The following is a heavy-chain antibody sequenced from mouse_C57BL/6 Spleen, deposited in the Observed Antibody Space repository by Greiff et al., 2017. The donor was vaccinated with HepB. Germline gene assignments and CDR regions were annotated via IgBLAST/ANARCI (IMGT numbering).Heavy chain of an antibody. J-gene: IGHJ1*03. CDR2: IRSKSSNSAT. CDR1: GFTFNTYA. D-gene: IGHD1-1*01. CDR3: VRDPYYYGSSYGYFDV. Sequence: EVKLVESGGGLVQPKGSLKLSCAASGFTFNTYAMHWVRQAPGKGLEWVARIRSKSSNSATYYADSVKDRFTISRDDSQSMLYLQMNNLKTEDTAMYYCVRDPYYYGSSYGYFDVWGTGTTVTVSS. V-gene: IGHV10-3*01.